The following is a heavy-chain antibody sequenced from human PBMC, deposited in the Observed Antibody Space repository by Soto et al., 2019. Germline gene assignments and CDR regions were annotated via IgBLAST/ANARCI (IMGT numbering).Heavy chain of an antibody. Sequence: QVQLQESGPGLVKPSQTLSLTCTVSGGSISSGGYYWSWIRQHPGKGLEWIGYIYYSGSTYYNPSLKSRVTISVDTSKNQFSLKLSSVTAADTAVYYCASSVAGSVPYYYYYYGMDVWGQGTTVTVSS. CDR1: GGSISSGGYY. J-gene: IGHJ6*02. V-gene: IGHV4-31*03. D-gene: IGHD3-10*01. CDR2: IYYSGST. CDR3: ASSVAGSVPYYYYYYGMDV.